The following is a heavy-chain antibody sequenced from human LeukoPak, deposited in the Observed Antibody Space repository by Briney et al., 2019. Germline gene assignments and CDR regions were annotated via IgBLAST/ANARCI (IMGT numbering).Heavy chain of an antibody. Sequence: SETLSLTCAVYGGSFSGYYWSWIRQPPGKGLECRGEINHSGSTNYNPSLKSRVTISVDTSKNQFSLKLSSVTAADTAVYYCARHGTIAAAGTELDYWGQGTLVTVSS. CDR2: INHSGST. CDR1: GGSFSGYY. V-gene: IGHV4-34*01. CDR3: ARHGTIAAAGTELDY. D-gene: IGHD6-13*01. J-gene: IGHJ4*02.